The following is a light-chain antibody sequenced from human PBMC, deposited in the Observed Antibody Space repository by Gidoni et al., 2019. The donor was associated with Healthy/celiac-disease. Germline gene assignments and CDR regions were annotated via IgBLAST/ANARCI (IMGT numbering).Light chain of an antibody. Sequence: QSVLTQPPSASVTPGQRVTISGSGSSSNIGSKYVDWYQQLPGTAPKLLIYRNNQGPSGVPDRFSGSKSGTSASLAISGLRSEDEADYYCAAWDDSLSGLYVFGTGTKVTVL. CDR2: RNN. J-gene: IGLJ1*01. V-gene: IGLV1-47*01. CDR1: SSNIGSKY. CDR3: AAWDDSLSGLYV.